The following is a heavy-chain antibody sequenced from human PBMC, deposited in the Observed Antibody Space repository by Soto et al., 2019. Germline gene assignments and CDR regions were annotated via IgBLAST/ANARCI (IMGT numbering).Heavy chain of an antibody. Sequence: GGSLRLSCAASGFTFSSYAMHWVRQAPGKGLEWVAVISYDGSNKYYADSVKGRFTISRDNSKNTLYLQMNSLRAEDTAVYYCARAFCSSTSCPATTFGWFDPWGQGTLVTVSS. CDR2: ISYDGSNK. V-gene: IGHV3-30-3*01. D-gene: IGHD2-2*01. CDR3: ARAFCSSTSCPATTFGWFDP. CDR1: GFTFSSYA. J-gene: IGHJ5*02.